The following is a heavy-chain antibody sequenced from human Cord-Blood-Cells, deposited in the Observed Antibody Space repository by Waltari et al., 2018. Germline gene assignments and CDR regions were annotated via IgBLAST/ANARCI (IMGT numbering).Heavy chain of an antibody. J-gene: IGHJ4*02. V-gene: IGHV3-30*18. CDR2: ISYDGSNK. Sequence: QVQLVESGGGGVQPGRPLRISCAAAGFPFSSNALPWVRQAPGKGLEWVAVISYDGSNKYYADSVKGRFTISRDNSKNTLYLQMNSLRAEDTAVYYCAKDGELGIDYWGQGTLVTVSS. CDR1: GFPFSSNA. D-gene: IGHD7-27*01. CDR3: AKDGELGIDY.